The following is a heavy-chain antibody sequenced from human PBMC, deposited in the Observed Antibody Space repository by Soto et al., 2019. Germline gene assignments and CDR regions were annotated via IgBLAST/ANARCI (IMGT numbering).Heavy chain of an antibody. Sequence: SETLSLTCAVYGGSFSGYYWSWIRQPPGKGLEWIGEINHSGSTNYNPSLKSRVTISVDTSKNQFSLKLSSVTAADTAVDYCARGDGYDYYFDYWGQGTLVTVSS. CDR3: ARGDGYDYYFDY. CDR2: INHSGST. CDR1: GGSFSGYY. J-gene: IGHJ4*02. V-gene: IGHV4-34*01. D-gene: IGHD5-12*01.